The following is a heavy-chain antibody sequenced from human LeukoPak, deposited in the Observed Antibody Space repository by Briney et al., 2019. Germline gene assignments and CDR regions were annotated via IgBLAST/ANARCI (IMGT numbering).Heavy chain of an antibody. Sequence: GGSLRLSCAASGFTFSSYSMNWVRQAPGKGLEWVSSISSSSSYIYYADSVKGRFTISRDNAKNSLYLQMNSLRAEDTAVYYCASKEGLAAAGTGLGWGQGTMVTVSS. CDR2: ISSSSSYI. CDR3: ASKEGLAAAGTGLG. V-gene: IGHV3-21*01. CDR1: GFTFSSYS. D-gene: IGHD6-13*01. J-gene: IGHJ3*01.